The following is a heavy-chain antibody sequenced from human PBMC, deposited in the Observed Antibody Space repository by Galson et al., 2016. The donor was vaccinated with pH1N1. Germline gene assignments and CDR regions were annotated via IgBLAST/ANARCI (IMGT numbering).Heavy chain of an antibody. D-gene: IGHD6-13*01. CDR2: VFHRGTT. CDR3: ARGVAAASRFDL. V-gene: IGHV4-39*02. CDR1: GGSMRRSDHY. Sequence: ETLSLTCSVSGGSMRRSDHYWAWVRQPPGKGLEWIGSVFHRGTTYYDLSLKSRVTISIDTSNKRFYLKGTSVSAADAAVYYCARGVAAASRFDLWGQGSLVAVSS. J-gene: IGHJ5*02.